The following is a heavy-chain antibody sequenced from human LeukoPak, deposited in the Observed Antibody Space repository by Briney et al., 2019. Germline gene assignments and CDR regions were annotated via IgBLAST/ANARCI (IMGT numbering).Heavy chain of an antibody. D-gene: IGHD3-10*01. CDR2: ISSSSSYI. CDR1: GFTFSSYS. Sequence: GGSLRLSCAASGFTFSSYSMNWARQAPGKGLEWVSSISSSSSYIYYADSVKGRFTISRDNAKNSLYLQMNSLRAEDTAVYYCARDPELLWFGELISGFDYWGQGTLVTVSS. V-gene: IGHV3-21*01. J-gene: IGHJ4*02. CDR3: ARDPELLWFGELISGFDY.